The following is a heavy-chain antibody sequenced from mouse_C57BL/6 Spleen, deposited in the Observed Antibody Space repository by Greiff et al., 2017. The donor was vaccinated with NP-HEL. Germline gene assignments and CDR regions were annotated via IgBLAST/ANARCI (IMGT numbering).Heavy chain of an antibody. CDR1: GYSITSGYD. Sequence: EVKLQESGPGMVKPSQSLSLTCTVTGYSITSGYDWHWIRHFPGNKLEWMGYISYSGSTNYNPSLKSRISITHDTSKNHFFLKLNSVTTEDTATYYCARGGYYGSSYRAWFAYWGQGTLVTVSA. V-gene: IGHV3-1*01. J-gene: IGHJ3*01. CDR2: ISYSGST. CDR3: ARGGYYGSSYRAWFAY. D-gene: IGHD1-1*01.